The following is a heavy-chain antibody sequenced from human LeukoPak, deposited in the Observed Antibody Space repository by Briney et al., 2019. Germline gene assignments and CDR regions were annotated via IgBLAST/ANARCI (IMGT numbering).Heavy chain of an antibody. CDR3: AGEGDGYNPYYYYYGMDV. CDR1: GDIFTSSN. J-gene: IGHJ6*02. Sequence: AAAWVSCRASGDIFTSSNMHWVCHTLGRGLWWMGVIIVAGGSRGYARKVRGGVSMTRNTTTSTGYLELSSLRSKDTAVNYCAGEGDGYNPYYYYYGMDVWGQGTTVTVSS. D-gene: IGHD5-24*01. V-gene: IGHV1-46*01. CDR2: IIVAGGSR.